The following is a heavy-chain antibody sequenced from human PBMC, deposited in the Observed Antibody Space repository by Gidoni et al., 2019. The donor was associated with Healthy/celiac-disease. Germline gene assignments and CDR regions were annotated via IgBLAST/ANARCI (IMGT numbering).Heavy chain of an antibody. V-gene: IGHV3-30*18. D-gene: IGHD2-21*01. Sequence: QVQLVESGGGVVQPGRSLRLSCAASGFTFSSYGMHWARQAPGKGLEWVAVISYDGSNKYYADSVKGRFTISRDNSKNTLYLQMNSLRAEDTAVYYCAKGGPAEHIVVVAHFQHWGQGTLVTVSS. CDR2: ISYDGSNK. CDR3: AKGGPAEHIVVVAHFQH. CDR1: GFTFSSYG. J-gene: IGHJ1*01.